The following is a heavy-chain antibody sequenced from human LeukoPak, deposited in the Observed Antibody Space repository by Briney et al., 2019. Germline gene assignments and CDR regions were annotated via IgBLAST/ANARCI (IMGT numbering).Heavy chain of an antibody. J-gene: IGHJ6*03. Sequence: SETLSLTCAVYGGSFSGYYWSWIRQPPGKGLEWIGEINHSGSTNYNPSLKSRVTISVDTSKNQFSLKLSSVTAADTAVYYCARLAMGGIYYYYMDVWGKGTTVTISS. D-gene: IGHD2-15*01. CDR1: GGSFSGYY. CDR3: ARLAMGGIYYYYMDV. V-gene: IGHV4-34*01. CDR2: INHSGST.